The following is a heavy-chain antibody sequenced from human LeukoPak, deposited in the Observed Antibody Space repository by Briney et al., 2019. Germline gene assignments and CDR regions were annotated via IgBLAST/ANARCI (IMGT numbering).Heavy chain of an antibody. CDR3: ARVSVAGTPDRDYFDY. J-gene: IGHJ4*02. V-gene: IGHV1-2*02. CDR2: INPNSGGT. D-gene: IGHD6-19*01. CDR1: GYTFTGYY. Sequence: GASVKVSCKASGYTFTGYYMHWVRQAPGQGLEWMGCINPNSGGTNYAQKFQGRVTVTGDTSISTAYMELSRLRSDDTAVYYCARVSVAGTPDRDYFDYWGQGTLVTVSS.